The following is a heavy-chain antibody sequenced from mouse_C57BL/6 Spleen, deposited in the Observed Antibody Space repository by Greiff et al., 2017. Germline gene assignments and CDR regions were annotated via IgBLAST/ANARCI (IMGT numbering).Heavy chain of an antibody. Sequence: VKLMESGAELVRPGTSVKVSCKASGYAFTNYLIEWVKQRPGQGLEWIGVINPGSGGTNYNEKFKGKATLTADKSSSTAYMQLSSLTSEDSAVYFCARSGGTTVEKDYYAMDYWGQGTSVTVSA. CDR3: ARSGGTTVEKDYYAMDY. CDR1: GYAFTNYL. J-gene: IGHJ4*01. CDR2: INPGSGGT. D-gene: IGHD1-1*01. V-gene: IGHV1-54*01.